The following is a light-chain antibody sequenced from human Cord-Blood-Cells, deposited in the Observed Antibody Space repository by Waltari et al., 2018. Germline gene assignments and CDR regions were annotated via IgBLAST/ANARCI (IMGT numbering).Light chain of an antibody. CDR1: QSVSSSY. Sequence: EIVLKQSPGTLSLSPAERATPSCRTSQSVSSSYLAWYQQKPGQAPRLLIYGASSRATSIPDRFSGSGSGTDFTVTISRLEPEDFAVYYCQQYGSSPYSFGQGTKLEIK. CDR2: GAS. CDR3: QQYGSSPYS. V-gene: IGKV3-20*01. J-gene: IGKJ2*03.